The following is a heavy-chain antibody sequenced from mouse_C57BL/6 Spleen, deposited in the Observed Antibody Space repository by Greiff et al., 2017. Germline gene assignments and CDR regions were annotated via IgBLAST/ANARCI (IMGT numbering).Heavy chain of an antibody. Sequence: EVKLMESGEGLVKPGGSLKLSCAASGFTFSSYAMSWVRQTPEKRLEWVAYISSGADYISYADTVKGRFTISSDNARNTLSLQKSRLKSEDTAMYYGTRERQLYWYFDVWGTGTTVTVSS. CDR1: GFTFSSYA. D-gene: IGHD3-2*01. CDR2: ISSGADYI. CDR3: TRERQLYWYFDV. J-gene: IGHJ1*03. V-gene: IGHV5-9-1*02.